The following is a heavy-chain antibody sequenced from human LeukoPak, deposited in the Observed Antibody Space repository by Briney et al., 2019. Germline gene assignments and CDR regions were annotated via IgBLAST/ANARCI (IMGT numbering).Heavy chain of an antibody. V-gene: IGHV3-9*01. CDR2: ISWNSGSI. J-gene: IGHJ4*02. CDR3: ARSEDLSYFDY. Sequence: PGRSLRLSCAASGFTFDDYAMHWVRQAPGKGLEWVSGISWNSGSIGYADSVKGRFTISRDNAKNSLYLQMNGLRAEDTALYYCARSEDLSYFDYWGQGTLVTVSS. CDR1: GFTFDDYA. D-gene: IGHD1-14*01.